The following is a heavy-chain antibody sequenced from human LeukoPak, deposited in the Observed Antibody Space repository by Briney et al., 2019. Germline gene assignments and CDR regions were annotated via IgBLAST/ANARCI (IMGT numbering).Heavy chain of an antibody. Sequence: GGSLRLSCAASGFTFSSYSMNWVRQAPGKGLEWVSSISSSSSYIYYADSVKGRFTISRDNAKNSLYLQMNSLRAEDTAVYYCARDLLAAAGSRDYWGQGTLVTGSS. CDR1: GFTFSSYS. CDR2: ISSSSSYI. D-gene: IGHD6-13*01. CDR3: ARDLLAAAGSRDY. V-gene: IGHV3-21*01. J-gene: IGHJ4*02.